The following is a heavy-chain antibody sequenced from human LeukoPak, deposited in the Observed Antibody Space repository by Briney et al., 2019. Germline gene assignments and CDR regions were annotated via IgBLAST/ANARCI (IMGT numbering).Heavy chain of an antibody. CDR3: ARGYSSGWYNWFDP. J-gene: IGHJ5*02. V-gene: IGHV3-66*01. CDR2: IYSGGST. Sequence: PGGSLRLSCAASGFTVSSNYMSWVRQAPGKGLEWVSVIYSGGSTYHADSVKGRFTISRDNSKNTLYLQMNSLRAEDTAVYYCARGYSSGWYNWFDPWGQGTLVTVSS. D-gene: IGHD6-19*01. CDR1: GFTVSSNY.